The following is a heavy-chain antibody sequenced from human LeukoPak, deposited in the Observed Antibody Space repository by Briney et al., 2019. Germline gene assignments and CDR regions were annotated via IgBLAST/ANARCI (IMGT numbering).Heavy chain of an antibody. J-gene: IGHJ4*02. CDR1: GFTFSSYA. V-gene: IGHV3-23*01. CDR3: AKGSGYCSGGSCSRVDY. D-gene: IGHD2-15*01. CDR2: ISGSGGST. Sequence: PGGSLRLSCAASGFTFSSYAMSWVRQAPGKGLEWVSAISGSGGSTYYADSVKGRFTISRDNSKNTLYLQMNSLRAEDTAVYYCAKGSGYCSGGSCSRVDYWGQGTLVTVSS.